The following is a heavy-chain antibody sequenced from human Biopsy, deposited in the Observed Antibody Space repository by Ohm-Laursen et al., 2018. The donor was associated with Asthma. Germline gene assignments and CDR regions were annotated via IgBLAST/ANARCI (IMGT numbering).Heavy chain of an antibody. Sequence: SETLSLTCTVSGVSISSDYWSWIRQPPGKGLEWIGHIYYSGSTNYQPSLKSRVTVSADTSKNQFSLKLTSVTAADTAVYYCVRGSSSWHHGPFHYYYGLDVWGQGTTATVSS. D-gene: IGHD6-13*01. V-gene: IGHV4-59*08. CDR1: GVSISSDY. J-gene: IGHJ6*02. CDR2: IYYSGST. CDR3: VRGSSSWHHGPFHYYYGLDV.